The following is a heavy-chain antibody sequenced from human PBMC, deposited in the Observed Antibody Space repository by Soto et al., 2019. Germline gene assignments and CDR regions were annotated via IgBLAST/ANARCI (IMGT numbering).Heavy chain of an antibody. V-gene: IGHV4-59*01. CDR2: IFHSGTT. CDR3: ARDRPTYYGSGKGWFDP. Sequence: SSETLSLTCSVSGGSIRSYYWTWIRQPPGEGLEWIGYIFHSGTTYYNPSLKSRATISVDTSKNWFSLRLSSVTAADTAVYFCARDRPTYYGSGKGWFDPWGQGTLVTVSS. CDR1: GGSIRSYY. D-gene: IGHD3-10*01. J-gene: IGHJ5*02.